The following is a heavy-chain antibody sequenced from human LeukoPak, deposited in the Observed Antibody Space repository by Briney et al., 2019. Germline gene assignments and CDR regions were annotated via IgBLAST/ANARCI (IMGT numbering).Heavy chain of an antibody. CDR1: GGSISSYY. J-gene: IGHJ4*02. CDR3: ARGRGAAAGTLGY. V-gene: IGHV4-59*01. D-gene: IGHD6-13*01. CDR2: IYYSGST. Sequence: SETLSLTCAVYGGSISSYYWSWIRQPPGKGLEWIGYIYYSGSTNYNPSLKSRVTISVDTSKNQFSLKLSSVTAADTAVYYCARGRGAAAGTLGYWGQGTLVTVSS.